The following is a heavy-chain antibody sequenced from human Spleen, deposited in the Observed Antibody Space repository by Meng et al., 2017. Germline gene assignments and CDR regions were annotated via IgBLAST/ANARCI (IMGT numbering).Heavy chain of an antibody. Sequence: SETLSLTCAVSGGSISSGNWWSWVRQPPGKGLEWIGEIHHTGSTNYNPSFKSRVTILVDKSENLFSLRLTSVTAADTAVYYCARDQGTNYGIAVAGNFDYWGQGTLVTVSS. CDR1: GGSISSGNW. D-gene: IGHD6-19*01. V-gene: IGHV4-4*02. J-gene: IGHJ4*02. CDR3: ARDQGTNYGIAVAGNFDY. CDR2: IHHTGST.